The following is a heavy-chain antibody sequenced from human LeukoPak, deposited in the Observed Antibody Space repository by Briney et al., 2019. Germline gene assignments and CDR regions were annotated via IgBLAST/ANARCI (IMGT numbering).Heavy chain of an antibody. CDR2: ISYDGSNK. D-gene: IGHD6-19*01. CDR1: GFTFSSYA. V-gene: IGHV3-30-3*01. CDR3: ARNSIAVAGYFQH. J-gene: IGHJ1*01. Sequence: PGGSLRLSCAASGFTFSSYAMHWVRQAPGKGLEWVAVISYDGSNKYYADSVKGRFTISRDNSKNTLYLQMNSLRAEDTAVYYCARNSIAVAGYFQHWGQGTLVTFS.